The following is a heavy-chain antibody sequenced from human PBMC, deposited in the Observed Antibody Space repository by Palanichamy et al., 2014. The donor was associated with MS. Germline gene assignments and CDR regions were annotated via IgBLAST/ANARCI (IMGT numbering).Heavy chain of an antibody. V-gene: IGHV3-49*04. D-gene: IGHD2-2*01. CDR3: TRVDCSSTSCYTYYYYYGLDV. J-gene: IGHJ6*02. CDR1: GFTFGDYA. Sequence: EVQLVEVWGRLGTARAVLRLFCTASGFTFGDYAMSWVRQAPGKGLEWVGFIRSKAYGGTTEYAASVEGRFIISRDDSNSIAYLQMNSLKTEDTAVYYCTRVDCSSTSCYTYYYYYGLDVWGQGTTVTVSS. CDR2: IRSKAYGGTT.